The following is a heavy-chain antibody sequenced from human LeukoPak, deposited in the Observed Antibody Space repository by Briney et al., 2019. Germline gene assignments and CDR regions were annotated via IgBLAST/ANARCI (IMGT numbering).Heavy chain of an antibody. CDR2: IYYSGST. V-gene: IGHV4-59*01. J-gene: IGHJ4*02. CDR1: GGSISSYY. D-gene: IGHD3-22*01. Sequence: SETLSLTCTASGGSISSYYWSWIRQPPGKGLEWIGYIYYSGSTNYNPSLKSRVTISVDTSKNQFSLKLSSVTAADTAVYYCARRNDSSGYYYNLWGQGTLVTVSS. CDR3: ARRNDSSGYYYNL.